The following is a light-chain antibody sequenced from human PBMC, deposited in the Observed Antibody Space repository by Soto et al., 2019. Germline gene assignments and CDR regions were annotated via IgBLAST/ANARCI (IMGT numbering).Light chain of an antibody. V-gene: IGLV2-14*01. CDR2: DVR. CDR1: SSDVGGYNY. CDR3: TSYTSSSTLYV. Sequence: SVLPQPASVSGSPGQSITISCTRTSSDVGGYNYVSWYQQHPGKAPKLMIYDVRNRASGASNRFSGSKSGNTASLTISGLQAEDEADYYCTSYTSSSTLYVFGTGTKVTVL. J-gene: IGLJ1*01.